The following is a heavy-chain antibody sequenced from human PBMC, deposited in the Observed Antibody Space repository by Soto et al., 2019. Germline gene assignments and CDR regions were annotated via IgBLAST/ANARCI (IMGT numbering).Heavy chain of an antibody. CDR2: ISSSGSTI. Sequence: GGSLRLSCAASGFTFSSYEMNWVRQAPGKGLEWVSYISSSGSTIYYADSVKGRFTISRDNAKNSLYLQMNSLRAEDTAVYYCARGIVGVVAAIYRSNWFDPWGQGTLVTVSS. J-gene: IGHJ5*02. CDR1: GFTFSSYE. CDR3: ARGIVGVVAAIYRSNWFDP. V-gene: IGHV3-48*03. D-gene: IGHD2-15*01.